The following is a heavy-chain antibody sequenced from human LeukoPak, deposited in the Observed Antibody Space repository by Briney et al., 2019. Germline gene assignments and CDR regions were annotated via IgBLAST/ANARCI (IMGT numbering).Heavy chain of an antibody. D-gene: IGHD4-11*01. V-gene: IGHV4-4*02. Sequence: SETLSLTCTVSGGSISSYYWSWVRQPPGKGLEWIGEIYHSGSTNYNPSLKSRITISVDNSKNQLSLKLSSVTAADTAVYYCARTTAVVNYAMDVWGQGTTVTVSS. CDR2: IYHSGST. J-gene: IGHJ6*02. CDR3: ARTTAVVNYAMDV. CDR1: GGSISSYY.